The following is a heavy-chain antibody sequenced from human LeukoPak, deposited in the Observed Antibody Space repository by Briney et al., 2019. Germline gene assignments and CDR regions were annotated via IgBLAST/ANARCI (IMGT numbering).Heavy chain of an antibody. CDR1: GYTFTGYY. CDR3: ARDWAHTIFGVVITPPFDP. V-gene: IGHV1-2*06. CDR2: INPNSGGT. Sequence: GASVKVSCKASGYTFTGYYMHWVRQASGQGLEWMGRINPNSGGTNYAQKFQGRVTMTRDTSISTAYMELSRLRSDDTAVYYCARDWAHTIFGVVITPPFDPWGQGTLVTVSS. D-gene: IGHD3-3*01. J-gene: IGHJ5*02.